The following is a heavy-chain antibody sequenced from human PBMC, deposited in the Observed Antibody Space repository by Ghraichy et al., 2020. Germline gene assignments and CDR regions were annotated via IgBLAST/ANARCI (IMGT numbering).Heavy chain of an antibody. D-gene: IGHD1-1*01. CDR2: ISSSSSYI. CDR1: GFTFSSYS. V-gene: IGHV3-21*01. J-gene: IGHJ4*02. CDR3: ARDEVTEQLEPSPDY. Sequence: GGSLRLSCAASGFTFSSYSMNWVRQAPGKGLEWVSSISSSSSYIYYADSVKGRFTISRDNAKNSLYLQMNSLRAEDTAVYYCARDEVTEQLEPSPDYWGQGTLVTVSS.